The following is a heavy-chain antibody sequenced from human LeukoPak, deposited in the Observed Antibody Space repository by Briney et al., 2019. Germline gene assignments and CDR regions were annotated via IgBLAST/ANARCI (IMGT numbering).Heavy chain of an antibody. CDR1: GGSFSGYY. J-gene: IGHJ3*02. CDR2: LNHCGST. D-gene: IGHD1-26*01. CDR3: ARVSHPSGSDSRAFDI. Sequence: ADPLSLPCAVYGGSFSGYYWRWIRHPPGRALEWFGELNHCGSTNYNPSLKSRVTISVDTSKTQFSLTLSSVTAAATAVYVCARVSHPSGSDSRAFDIWGQGTMVTVSS. V-gene: IGHV4-34*01.